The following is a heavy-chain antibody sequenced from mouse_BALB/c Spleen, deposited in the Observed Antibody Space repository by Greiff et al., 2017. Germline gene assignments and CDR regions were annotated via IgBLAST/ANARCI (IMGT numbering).Heavy chain of an antibody. D-gene: IGHD2-1*01. CDR3: ARSGFYYGNYDYAMDY. J-gene: IGHJ4*01. V-gene: IGHV3-2*02. CDR1: GYSITSDYA. Sequence: VQLKESGPGLVKPSQSLSLTCTVTGYSITSDYAWNWIRQFPGNKLEWMGYISYSGSTSYNPSLKSRISITRDTSKNQFFLQLNSVTTEDTATYYCARSGFYYGNYDYAMDYWGQGTSVTVSS. CDR2: ISYSGST.